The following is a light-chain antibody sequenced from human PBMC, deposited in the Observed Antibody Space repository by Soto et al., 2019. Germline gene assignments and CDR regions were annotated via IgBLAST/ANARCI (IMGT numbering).Light chain of an antibody. CDR2: DAS. V-gene: IGKV3-11*01. J-gene: IGKJ4*01. CDR3: QQRSNWPLT. Sequence: EIVLTQSPATLSLCPGERATLSCRASQSVSSYLAWYQQKPGQAPRLLIYDASNRATGIPARFSGSGSGTDFPLTISSLEPEDFAVYYCQQRSNWPLTFGGGTKVEIK. CDR1: QSVSSY.